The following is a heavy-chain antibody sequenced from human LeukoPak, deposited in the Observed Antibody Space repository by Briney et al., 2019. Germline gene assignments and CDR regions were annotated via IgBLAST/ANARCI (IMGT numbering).Heavy chain of an antibody. CDR1: GFTFSSYS. CDR2: ISSSSSYI. CDR3: ARHGLGEYYFDY. D-gene: IGHD3-10*01. V-gene: IGHV3-21*01. J-gene: IGHJ4*02. Sequence: GGSLRLSCAASGFTFSSYSMDWVRQAPGKGLEWVSSISSSSSYIYYADSVKGRFTISRDNAKNSLYLQMNSLRAEDTAAYYCARHGLGEYYFDYWGQGTLVTVSS.